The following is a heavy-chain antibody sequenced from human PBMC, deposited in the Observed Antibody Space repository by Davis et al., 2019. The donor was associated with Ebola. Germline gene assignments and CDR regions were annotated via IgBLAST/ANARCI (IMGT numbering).Heavy chain of an antibody. CDR3: ASLRRTITGMDDGFDI. D-gene: IGHD2-8*02. J-gene: IGHJ3*02. CDR1: GNSFTSHW. V-gene: IGHV5-51*01. CDR2: IYTGDSDT. Sequence: PGGSLRLSCKDSGNSFTSHWIGWVRQMPGKGLDWMGIIYTGDSDTRYSPSFRGQVTISADKSMKTAFLQWSSLKASDSGMYYCASLRRTITGMDDGFDIWGQGTKVTVSS.